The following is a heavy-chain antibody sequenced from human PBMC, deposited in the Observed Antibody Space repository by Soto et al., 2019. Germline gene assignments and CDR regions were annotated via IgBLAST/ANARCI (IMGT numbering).Heavy chain of an antibody. CDR3: GRDSRAMGFDY. D-gene: IGHD5-18*01. Sequence: GASVKVSCKASGYTFTGYYMHWVRQAPGQGLEWMGWINPNSCGTNYAQKFQGRATMTRHTSIRTAYMELSRLRSDDTAVYYCGRDSRAMGFDYWGQGTLVTVSS. J-gene: IGHJ4*02. CDR1: GYTFTGYY. CDR2: INPNSCGT. V-gene: IGHV1-2*02.